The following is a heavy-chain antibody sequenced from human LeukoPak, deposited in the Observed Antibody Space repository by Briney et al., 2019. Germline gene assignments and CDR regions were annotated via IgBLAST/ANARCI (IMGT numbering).Heavy chain of an antibody. CDR2: IDHSGST. CDR3: ARHRYYYDSSGLRLDYHMDV. CDR1: GGSFSGYY. J-gene: IGHJ6*03. Sequence: SETLSPTCAVYGGSFSGYYWSWIRQPPGKGLEWIGEIDHSGSTNYNPSLKSRVTISVDTSKNQFSLKLSSVTAADTAVYYCARHRYYYDSSGLRLDYHMDVWGKGTTVTISS. D-gene: IGHD3-22*01. V-gene: IGHV4-34*01.